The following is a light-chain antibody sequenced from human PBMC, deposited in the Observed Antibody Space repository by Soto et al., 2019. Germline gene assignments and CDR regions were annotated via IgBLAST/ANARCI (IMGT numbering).Light chain of an antibody. J-gene: IGKJ5*01. CDR3: QQYGSSPNT. Sequence: EIVLTQSPGTLSLSPGEGATLSCRASQSVSSSYLAWYQQKPGQAPRLLIYGASSTATGIPDRFSGSGSGTDFHLTISRLEPEDFAVYYCQQYGSSPNTFGQGTRLE. CDR1: QSVSSSY. V-gene: IGKV3-20*01. CDR2: GAS.